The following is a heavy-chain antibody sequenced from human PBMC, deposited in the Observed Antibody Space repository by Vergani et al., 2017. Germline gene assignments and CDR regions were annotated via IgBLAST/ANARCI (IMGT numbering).Heavy chain of an antibody. CDR3: AKGGDSIVVVAWYFDY. D-gene: IGHD3-22*01. V-gene: IGHV3-23*01. J-gene: IGHJ4*02. Sequence: EVQLLESGGGLVQPGGSLRLSCAASGFTFSSYAMSWVRQAPGKGLEWVSAISGSGGSTYYADSVKGRFTISRDNSKNTLYLQMNSLRAEDTAVYYCAKGGDSIVVVAWYFDYWGQGTLVTVSS. CDR1: GFTFSSYA. CDR2: ISGSGGST.